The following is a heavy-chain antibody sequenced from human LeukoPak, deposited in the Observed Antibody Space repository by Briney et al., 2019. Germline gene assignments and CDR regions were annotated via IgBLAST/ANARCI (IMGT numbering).Heavy chain of an antibody. Sequence: GGSLRLSCAASGGTFSSYAISWVRPAPGQGLEWMGGIIPIFGTANYAQKFQGRVTITADKSTSTAYMELSSLRSEDTAVYYCARSGYDLGLGYCSGGSCYLSDAFDIWGQGTMVTVSS. V-gene: IGHV1-69*06. CDR2: IIPIFGTA. D-gene: IGHD2-15*01. CDR3: ARSGYDLGLGYCSGGSCYLSDAFDI. CDR1: GGTFSSYA. J-gene: IGHJ3*02.